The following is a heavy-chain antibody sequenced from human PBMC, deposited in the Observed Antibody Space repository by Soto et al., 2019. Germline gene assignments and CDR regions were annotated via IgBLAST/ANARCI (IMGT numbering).Heavy chain of an antibody. CDR1: GGTFSSYA. Sequence: ASVKVSCKASGGTFSSYAISWVRQAPGQGLEWMGGIIPIFGTANYAQKFQGRVTITADESTSTAYMELSSLRSEDTAVYYCARDHYYDSSGYYFFDYWGQGTLVTVSS. CDR2: IIPIFGTA. D-gene: IGHD3-22*01. CDR3: ARDHYYDSSGYYFFDY. J-gene: IGHJ4*02. V-gene: IGHV1-69*13.